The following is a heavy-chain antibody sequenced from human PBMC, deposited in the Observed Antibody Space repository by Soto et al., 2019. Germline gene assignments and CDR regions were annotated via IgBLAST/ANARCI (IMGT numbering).Heavy chain of an antibody. Sequence: GESLKISCKGSGYSFTSYWIGWVRQMPGKGLEWMGIIYPGDSDTRYSPSFQGQVTISADKSISTAYLQWSSLKASDTAMYYCATSTPGPYGDYYYYGMDVWGQGTTVTVSS. D-gene: IGHD4-17*01. CDR2: IYPGDSDT. J-gene: IGHJ6*02. CDR3: ATSTPGPYGDYYYYGMDV. CDR1: GYSFTSYW. V-gene: IGHV5-51*01.